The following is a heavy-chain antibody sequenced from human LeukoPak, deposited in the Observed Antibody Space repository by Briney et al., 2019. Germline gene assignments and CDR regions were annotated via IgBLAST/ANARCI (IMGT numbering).Heavy chain of an antibody. J-gene: IGHJ3*02. CDR3: ARDIVAVPAATDAFDI. CDR1: GDSISSYY. V-gene: IGHV4-4*07. Sequence: SETLSLTCTVSGDSISSYYWTWIRQPAGKGLEWIGRISTSGRTNYNPSLKSRVTMSVDTSKNQFSLKLSSVTAADTAVYYCARDIVAVPAATDAFDIWGQGTMVTVSS. D-gene: IGHD2-2*01. CDR2: ISTSGRT.